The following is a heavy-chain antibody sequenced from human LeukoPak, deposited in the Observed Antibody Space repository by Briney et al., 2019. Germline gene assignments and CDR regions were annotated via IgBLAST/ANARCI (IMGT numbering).Heavy chain of an antibody. J-gene: IGHJ4*02. Sequence: GGSLRLSCAASGFTFSDYYMSWIRQAPGKGLEWVSYISSSGSTIYYADSVKGRFTISRDNAKNSLYLQMNSLRAEDTAVYYCASVLRYFDWLPQTRDYWGQGTLVTVSS. V-gene: IGHV3-11*01. CDR3: ASVLRYFDWLPQTRDY. CDR2: ISSSGSTI. CDR1: GFTFSDYY. D-gene: IGHD3-9*01.